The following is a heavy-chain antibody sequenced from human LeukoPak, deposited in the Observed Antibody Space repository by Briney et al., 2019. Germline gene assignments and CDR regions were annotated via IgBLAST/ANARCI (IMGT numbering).Heavy chain of an antibody. J-gene: IGHJ4*02. CDR3: ARRALQAQFDY. D-gene: IGHD4-11*01. CDR1: GGSISSSNW. Sequence: SETLSLTCAVSGGSISSSNWWNWVRQPPGKGLEWIGQIYHSGSTNYNPSLKTRVTISGDKTKSQFSLNLTSLTAADTAVYYCARRALQAQFDYWGQGTLVTVSS. V-gene: IGHV4-4*02. CDR2: IYHSGST.